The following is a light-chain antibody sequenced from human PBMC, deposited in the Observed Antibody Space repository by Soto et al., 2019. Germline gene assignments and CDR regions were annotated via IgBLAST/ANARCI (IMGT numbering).Light chain of an antibody. CDR2: AVT. V-gene: IGLV2-14*01. Sequence: QSALTQPASVSGSPGQSITISCTGTSSDVGGYNYVSWYQQHPGKAPKLMIYAVTDRPSGVSSRSSGSKSGNTASLTISGLQAEDEADYYCSSYTSSSTLFGTGTKSPS. J-gene: IGLJ1*01. CDR3: SSYTSSSTL. CDR1: SSDVGGYNY.